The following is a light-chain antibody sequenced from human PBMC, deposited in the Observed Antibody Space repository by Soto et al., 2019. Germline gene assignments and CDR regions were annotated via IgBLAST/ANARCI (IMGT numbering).Light chain of an antibody. J-gene: IGKJ4*01. CDR2: WAS. CDR3: QQYYSTLLA. CDR1: QSVLYSSNNKKY. Sequence: IVMTQSPDSLAVSLGERANINCKSSQSVLYSSNNKKYLAWYQQKPGQPPKLLIYWASTRESGVPDRFSGSGSGKDFTLTISSTQAEDVAVYYCQQYYSTLLAFGGGTKVEIK. V-gene: IGKV4-1*01.